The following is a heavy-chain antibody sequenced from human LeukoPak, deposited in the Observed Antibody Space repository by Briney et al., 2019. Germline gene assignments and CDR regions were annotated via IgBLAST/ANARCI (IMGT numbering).Heavy chain of an antibody. Sequence: GASVKVSCKVSGYTLTELSMHWVRQAPGKGLEWMGGFDPEDGETIYAQKFQGRVTMTEDTSADTAYMELSSLRSEDTAVYYCAKDNPPSSGLKRVGYMDVWGQGTTVTVSS. CDR1: GYTLTELS. D-gene: IGHD3-22*01. CDR2: FDPEDGET. V-gene: IGHV1-24*01. CDR3: AKDNPPSSGLKRVGYMDV. J-gene: IGHJ6*02.